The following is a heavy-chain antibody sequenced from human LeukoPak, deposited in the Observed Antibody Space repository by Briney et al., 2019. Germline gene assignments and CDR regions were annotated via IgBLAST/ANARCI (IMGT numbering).Heavy chain of an antibody. J-gene: IGHJ4*02. CDR3: ARGQGLQLKSGSDY. CDR1: GFTFSSYT. CDR2: ISSSSNYI. V-gene: IGHV3-21*01. Sequence: GGSLRLSCAASGFTFSSYTMNWVRQAPGKGLEWVSSISSSSNYIYYADSLKSRFTISRDNAKDSLFLQMNSPRAEDTAVYYCARGQGLQLKSGSDYWGQGNLVTVSS. D-gene: IGHD5-24*01.